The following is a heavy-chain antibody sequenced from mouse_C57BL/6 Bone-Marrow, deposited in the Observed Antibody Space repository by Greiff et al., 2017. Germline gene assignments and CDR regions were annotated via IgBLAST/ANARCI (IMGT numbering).Heavy chain of an antibody. CDR2: IWSGGGT. CDR1: GFSLTSYG. CDR3: ARNPRRLDY. D-gene: IGHD2-10*02. Sequence: QVQLKESGPGLVQPSQSLSITCTVSGFSLTSYGVHWVRQSPGKGLEWLGVIWSGGGTDYNAAFISRLSISTDNSTCRAFFNMNSLQADDRARNCCARNPRRLDYWGQGTTLTVSS. J-gene: IGHJ2*01. V-gene: IGHV2-2*01.